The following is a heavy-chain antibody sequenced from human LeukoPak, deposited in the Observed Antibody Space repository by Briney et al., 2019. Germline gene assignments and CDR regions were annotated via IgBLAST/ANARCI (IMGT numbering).Heavy chain of an antibody. Sequence: ASVKVSCKVSGYTLTELSMHWVRQAPGQGLEWMGGIIPIFGTANYAQKFQGRVTITADESTSTAYMELSSLRSEDTAVYYCARVSGYWFDPWGQGTLVTVSS. V-gene: IGHV1-69*13. D-gene: IGHD3-22*01. J-gene: IGHJ5*02. CDR3: ARVSGYWFDP. CDR1: GYTLTELS. CDR2: IIPIFGTA.